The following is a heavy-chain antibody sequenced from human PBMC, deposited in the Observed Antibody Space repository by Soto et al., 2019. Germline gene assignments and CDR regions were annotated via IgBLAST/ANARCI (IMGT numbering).Heavy chain of an antibody. Sequence: SETLSLTWTVSGGSISSYYWSWIRQPPGKGLEWIGYIYYSGSTNYNPSLKSRVTISVDTSKNQFSLKLSSVTAADTAVYYCARATYNWFDPWGQGTLVTVSS. J-gene: IGHJ5*02. CDR2: IYYSGST. CDR3: ARATYNWFDP. D-gene: IGHD3-16*01. CDR1: GGSISSYY. V-gene: IGHV4-59*01.